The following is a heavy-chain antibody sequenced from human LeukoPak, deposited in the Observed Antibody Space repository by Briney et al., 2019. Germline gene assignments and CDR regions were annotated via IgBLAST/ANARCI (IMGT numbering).Heavy chain of an antibody. Sequence: ASVKVSCKASGYIFTSYDINWVRQATGQGLEWMGWMNPNSGNTGYAQKFQGRVTMTRNTSIRTAYMELSSLRSEDTAVYYCARGPRDYSNYFDYWGQGTLVTVSS. CDR2: MNPNSGNT. V-gene: IGHV1-8*01. D-gene: IGHD4-11*01. J-gene: IGHJ4*02. CDR1: GYIFTSYD. CDR3: ARGPRDYSNYFDY.